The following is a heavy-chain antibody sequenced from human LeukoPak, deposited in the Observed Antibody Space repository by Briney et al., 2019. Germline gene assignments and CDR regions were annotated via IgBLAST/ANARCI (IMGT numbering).Heavy chain of an antibody. CDR2: ITNSGGTT. CDR1: GFIFSNYA. D-gene: IGHD3-10*01. V-gene: IGHV3-23*01. J-gene: IGHJ5*02. Sequence: GGSLRLSCAPSGFIFSNYAMSWVRQAPGKGLEWVSAITNSGGTTYYADSVKGRFTISRDNSKNTLYLQMNSLRAEDTAVYYCAKFLGVSVWYGISGPWGQGTLVTVSS. CDR3: AKFLGVSVWYGISGP.